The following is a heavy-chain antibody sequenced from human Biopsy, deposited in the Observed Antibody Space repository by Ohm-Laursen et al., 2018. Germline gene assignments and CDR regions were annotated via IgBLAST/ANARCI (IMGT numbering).Heavy chain of an antibody. V-gene: IGHV3-7*01. CDR1: GFMFSASW. D-gene: IGHD5-24*01. Sequence: GSLRLSCAASGFMFSASWMSWVRQAPGKGLEWVANINPDGSVKYFADSVKGRFTISRDNAENSMYLPMSSLTVDDTAVYYCARDERWGQGTLVTVSS. CDR2: INPDGSVK. CDR3: ARDER. J-gene: IGHJ4*02.